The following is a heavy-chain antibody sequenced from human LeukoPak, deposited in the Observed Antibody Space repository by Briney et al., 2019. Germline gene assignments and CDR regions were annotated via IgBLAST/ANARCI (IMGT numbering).Heavy chain of an antibody. CDR3: ARDRSYDSSGYSGYFDY. D-gene: IGHD3-22*01. Sequence: ASVKVSCKASGGTFISYAISWVRQAPGQGLEWMGGIIPIFGTANYAQKFQGRVTITADESTSTAYMELSSLRSEDTAVYYCARDRSYDSSGYSGYFDYWGQGTLVTVSS. J-gene: IGHJ4*02. V-gene: IGHV1-69*13. CDR1: GGTFISYA. CDR2: IIPIFGTA.